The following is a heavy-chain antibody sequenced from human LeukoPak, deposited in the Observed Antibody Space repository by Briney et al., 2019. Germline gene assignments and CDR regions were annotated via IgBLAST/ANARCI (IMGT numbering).Heavy chain of an antibody. D-gene: IGHD6-6*01. Sequence: PSETLSLTCTVSGGSISSDYWSWIRQPPGKGLEWIGYIYYSGGTNYNPSLKSRVTISLDRSKNQFSLKLTSVTAADTAVYYCARDDSSSSYWGQGTLVTVSS. CDR2: IYYSGGT. CDR3: ARDDSSSSY. V-gene: IGHV4-59*01. J-gene: IGHJ4*02. CDR1: GGSISSDY.